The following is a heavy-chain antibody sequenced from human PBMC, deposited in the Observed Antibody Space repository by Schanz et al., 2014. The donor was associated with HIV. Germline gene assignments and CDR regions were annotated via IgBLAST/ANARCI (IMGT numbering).Heavy chain of an antibody. Sequence: EVQLVESGGGLVKPGGSLRLSCAASGFIFSSYSMNWVRQAPGKGLEWVSSISSGSSHIYNADSVKGRFTISRDNARNTLYLQMNSLRAGDTAVYYCASTEFPYSSSSDYYYGMDVWGQGTTVTVSS. CDR2: ISSGSSHI. CDR3: ASTEFPYSSSSDYYYGMDV. J-gene: IGHJ6*02. CDR1: GFIFSSYS. V-gene: IGHV3-21*01. D-gene: IGHD6-6*01.